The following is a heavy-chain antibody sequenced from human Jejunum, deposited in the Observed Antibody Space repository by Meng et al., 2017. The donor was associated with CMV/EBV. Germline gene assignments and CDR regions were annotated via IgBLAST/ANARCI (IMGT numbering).Heavy chain of an antibody. D-gene: IGHD1-26*01. Sequence: ASGFTLDDDGMGWVRQGQGKGLEWGSGINWNGGSRGDADSVKGRFTISRDKAKNSLYLQMNSLRAEDTALYYCARDKDTGSYYSDYWGQGTLVTVSS. CDR3: ARDKDTGSYYSDY. J-gene: IGHJ4*02. CDR2: INWNGGSR. V-gene: IGHV3-20*03. CDR1: GFTLDDDG.